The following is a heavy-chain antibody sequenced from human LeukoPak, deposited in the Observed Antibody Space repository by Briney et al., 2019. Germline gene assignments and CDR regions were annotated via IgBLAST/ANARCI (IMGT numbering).Heavy chain of an antibody. CDR2: IIDSGDIT. J-gene: IGHJ6*03. D-gene: IGHD3-16*01. Sequence: GGSLRLSCAASGFTFSSYWMSWVRQAPGKGLEWVSGIIDSGDITYYANSVKGRSTISRDNSKNTLYLQMNSLRAEDTAVYYCAKLGGQEVYNYYVGVWGKGTTVAVSS. V-gene: IGHV3-23*01. CDR1: GFTFSSYW. CDR3: AKLGGQEVYNYYVGV.